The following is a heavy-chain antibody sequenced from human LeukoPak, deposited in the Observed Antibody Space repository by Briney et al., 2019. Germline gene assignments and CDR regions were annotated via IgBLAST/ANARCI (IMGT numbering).Heavy chain of an antibody. CDR1: GGSFSGYY. CDR2: IHHSGST. J-gene: IGHJ4*02. D-gene: IGHD6-19*01. V-gene: IGHV4-34*01. Sequence: SETLSLTCAVCGGSFSGYYWSWIRQPPGKGLEWIGEIHHSGSTNYNPSLSSRVTISVDTSKNQFSLKLSSVTAADTAVYYCARRSVAGTILGYWGQGTLVTVSS. CDR3: ARRSVAGTILGY.